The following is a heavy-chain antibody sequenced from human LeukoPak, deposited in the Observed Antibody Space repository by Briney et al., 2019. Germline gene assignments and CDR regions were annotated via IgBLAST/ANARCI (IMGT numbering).Heavy chain of an antibody. CDR1: GGSISSYF. CDR3: ARASGWVTNPFDY. J-gene: IGHJ4*02. D-gene: IGHD2-21*02. CDR2: IYYSGST. Sequence: SETLSLTCTVSGGSISSYFWSWIRQPPGKGLEWIGYIYYSGSTSYNPSLKSRVTISVDTSKNQFSLKLSSVTAADTAVYYCARASGWVTNPFDYWGQGTLVTVSS. V-gene: IGHV4-59*01.